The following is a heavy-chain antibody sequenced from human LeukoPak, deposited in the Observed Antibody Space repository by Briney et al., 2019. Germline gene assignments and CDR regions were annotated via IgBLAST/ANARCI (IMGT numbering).Heavy chain of an antibody. Sequence: SVKVSCKASGYTFTGYYMHWVRQAPGQGLEWMGGIIPIFGTANYAQKFQGRVTITADESTSTAYMELSSLRSEDTAVYYCARDGGYYGSGSAYYFDYWGQGTLVTVSS. J-gene: IGHJ4*02. CDR1: GYTFTGYY. V-gene: IGHV1-69*13. CDR3: ARDGGYYGSGSAYYFDY. D-gene: IGHD3-10*01. CDR2: IIPIFGTA.